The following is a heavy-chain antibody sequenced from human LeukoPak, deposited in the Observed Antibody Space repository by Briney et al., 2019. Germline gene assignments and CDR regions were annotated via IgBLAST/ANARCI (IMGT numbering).Heavy chain of an antibody. CDR2: IYHSGST. CDR3: ALYDSSGYYDY. D-gene: IGHD3-22*01. CDR1: GGSISIYY. V-gene: IGHV4-59*04. Sequence: PSETLSLTCTVSGGSISIYYWSWIRQPPGKGLEWIGYIYHSGSTYYNPSLKSRVTISVDRSKNQFSLKLSSVTAADTAVYYCALYDSSGYYDYWGQGTLVTVSS. J-gene: IGHJ4*02.